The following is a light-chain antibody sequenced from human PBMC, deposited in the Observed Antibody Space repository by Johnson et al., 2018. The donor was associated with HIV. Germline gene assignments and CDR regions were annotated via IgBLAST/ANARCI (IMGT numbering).Light chain of an antibody. Sequence: QSVLTQPPSVSAAPGQKVTISCSGSSSNIGNNYVSWYQKLPGTAPKLLIYDNNKRPSGIPDRFSGSKSGTSATLGITGLQTGDEADYYCGTWDTSLSAGGLFGTWTKVTVL. CDR2: DNN. V-gene: IGLV1-51*01. J-gene: IGLJ1*01. CDR3: GTWDTSLSAGGL. CDR1: SSNIGNNY.